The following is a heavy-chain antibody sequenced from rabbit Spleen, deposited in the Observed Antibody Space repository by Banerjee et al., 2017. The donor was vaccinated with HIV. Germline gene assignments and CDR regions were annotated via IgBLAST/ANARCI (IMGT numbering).Heavy chain of an antibody. Sequence: QEQVVESGGGLVKPGASLTLTCTASGFSFTASDFIYWVRQAPGKGLEWIGTIFAGSTGTTDYASWAKGRFTISKTSSTTVTLQMTSLTAADTATYFCTRDFDFWGQGTLVTVS. CDR2: IFAGSTGTT. V-gene: IGHV1S45*01. CDR3: TRDFDF. J-gene: IGHJ4*01. CDR1: GFSFTASDF.